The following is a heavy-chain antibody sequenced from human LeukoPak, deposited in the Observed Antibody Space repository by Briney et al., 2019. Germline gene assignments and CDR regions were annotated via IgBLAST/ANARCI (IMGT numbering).Heavy chain of an antibody. Sequence: PGGSLRLSCAASGFTFSSYSMNWVRQAPGKGLEWVSSISSSSSYIYYADSVKGRFTISRDNAKNSLYLQMNSLRAEDTAVYYCARAYGSSSAGCDYWGQGTLVTVSS. CDR1: GFTFSSYS. V-gene: IGHV3-21*01. CDR2: ISSSSSYI. D-gene: IGHD6-6*01. CDR3: ARAYGSSSAGCDY. J-gene: IGHJ4*02.